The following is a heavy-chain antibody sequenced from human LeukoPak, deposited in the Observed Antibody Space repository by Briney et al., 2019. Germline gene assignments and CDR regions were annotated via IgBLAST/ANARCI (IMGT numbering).Heavy chain of an antibody. V-gene: IGHV3-33*01. CDR3: ARDELAVAKKGFLDS. J-gene: IGHJ4*02. Sequence: GGSPRLSCAASGFTFSSYGMHWVRQAAGKGLEWVVVIWYDGSNKYYADSVKGRFTISRDNSKNTLYLQMNSLRVEDTAVYYCARDELAVAKKGFLDSWGQGTLVTVSS. CDR1: GFTFSSYG. D-gene: IGHD6-19*01. CDR2: IWYDGSNK.